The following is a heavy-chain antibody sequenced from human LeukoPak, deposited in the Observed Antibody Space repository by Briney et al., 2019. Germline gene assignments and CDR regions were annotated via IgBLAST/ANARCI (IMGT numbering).Heavy chain of an antibody. CDR2: TYYRSKWYN. CDR1: GDSVSSNSAA. V-gene: IGHV6-1*01. D-gene: IGHD5-18*01. CDR3: AGGTGYSYGYWWFDP. J-gene: IGHJ5*02. Sequence: SQTLSLTCAISGDSVSSNSAAWNWIRQSPSRGLEWLGRTYYRSKWYNDYAVSVRSRITINPDTSKNQFSLQLNSVTPEDTAVYYCAGGTGYSYGYWWFDPWGQGTLVTVSS.